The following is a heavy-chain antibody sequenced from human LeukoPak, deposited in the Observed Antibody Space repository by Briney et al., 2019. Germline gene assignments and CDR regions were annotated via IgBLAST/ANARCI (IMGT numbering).Heavy chain of an antibody. Sequence: KSSGTLSLTCAVSGGSISSSNWWSWVRQPPGKGLEWIGEIYHSGSTNYNPSLKSRVTISVDKSKNQFSLKLSSVIAADTAVYYCARKNSSGWSKGAFDYWGQGTLVTVSS. CDR1: GGSISSSNW. D-gene: IGHD6-19*01. J-gene: IGHJ4*02. V-gene: IGHV4-4*02. CDR2: IYHSGST. CDR3: ARKNSSGWSKGAFDY.